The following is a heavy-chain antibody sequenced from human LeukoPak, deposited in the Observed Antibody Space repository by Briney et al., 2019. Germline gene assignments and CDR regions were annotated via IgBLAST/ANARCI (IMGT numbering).Heavy chain of an antibody. J-gene: IGHJ5*02. Sequence: PGGSLRLSCAASGFTFSSYSMSWVRQAPGKGLEWVSYISSISSTIYYADSVKGRFTISRDNAKNSLYLHMNSLRAEDTAVYYCARAHPPGTWGQGTLVTVSS. V-gene: IGHV3-48*01. CDR3: ARAHPPGT. CDR2: ISSISSTI. CDR1: GFTFSSYS. D-gene: IGHD6-13*01.